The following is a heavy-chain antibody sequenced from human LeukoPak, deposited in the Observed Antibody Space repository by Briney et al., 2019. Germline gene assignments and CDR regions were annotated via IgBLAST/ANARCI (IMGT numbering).Heavy chain of an antibody. CDR2: IYYSGST. Sequence: PSETLSLTCTVSGGSISGSSYYWGWIRQPPGKGLEWIGSIYYSGSTYYNPSLKSRVTISVDTSKNQFSLRLSSVTAAETAVYYCTRRRYSSGWYYFDYWGQGTLVTVSS. J-gene: IGHJ4*02. V-gene: IGHV4-39*01. CDR1: GGSISGSSYY. D-gene: IGHD6-19*01. CDR3: TRRRYSSGWYYFDY.